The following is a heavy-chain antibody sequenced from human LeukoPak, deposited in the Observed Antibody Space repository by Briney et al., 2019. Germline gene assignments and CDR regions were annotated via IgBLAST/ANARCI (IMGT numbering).Heavy chain of an antibody. D-gene: IGHD7-27*01. V-gene: IGHV3-53*01. CDR1: GFTVNSKY. Sequence: GGSLRFSCIASGFTVNSKYMSWLRQAPGKGLEWVSVIYSGGSTYYADSVKGRFTISRDNSKNTLYLQMNSLRAEDTAVYYCAREPPNWGFIDYWGQGTLVTVSS. CDR2: IYSGGST. J-gene: IGHJ4*02. CDR3: AREPPNWGFIDY.